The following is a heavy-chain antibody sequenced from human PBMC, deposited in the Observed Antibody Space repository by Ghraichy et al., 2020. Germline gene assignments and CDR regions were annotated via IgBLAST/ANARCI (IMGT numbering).Heavy chain of an antibody. V-gene: IGHV3-53*01. Sequence: GGSLRLSCGASGFTVSSNYMSWVRQAPGKGLEWVSVIYSGGSTYYADSVKGRFTISRDNSKNTLYLQMNSLRAEDTAVYYCARVLGRRIAAAGEPSYFDYWGQGTLVTVSS. J-gene: IGHJ4*02. D-gene: IGHD6-13*01. CDR3: ARVLGRRIAAAGEPSYFDY. CDR2: IYSGGST. CDR1: GFTVSSNY.